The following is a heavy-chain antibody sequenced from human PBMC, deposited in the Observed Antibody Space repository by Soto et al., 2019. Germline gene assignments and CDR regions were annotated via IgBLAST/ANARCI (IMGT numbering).Heavy chain of an antibody. CDR1: GFTFSSYA. V-gene: IGHV3-30-3*01. Sequence: PGGSLRLSCAASGFTFSSYAMHWVRQAPGKGLEWVAVISYDGSNKYYADSVKGRFTISRDNSKNTLYLQMNSLRAEDTAVYYCARDGRNIGYSSGWYGYYYGMDVRGQGTTVTVSS. J-gene: IGHJ6*02. CDR2: ISYDGSNK. CDR3: ARDGRNIGYSSGWYGYYYGMDV. D-gene: IGHD6-19*01.